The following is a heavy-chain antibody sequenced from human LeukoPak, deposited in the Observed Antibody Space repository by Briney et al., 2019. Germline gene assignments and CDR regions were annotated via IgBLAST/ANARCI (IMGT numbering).Heavy chain of an antibody. J-gene: IGHJ4*02. Sequence: PGGSLRLSCAASGFRFSSYAMHWVRQAPGKGLEYVSAISIDGGDTFYASSVKGRFTISRDNSKSTLYLQMGSLRAEDMAVYYCARVLRDISGYYGYWGQGTLVTVSS. CDR2: ISIDGGDT. V-gene: IGHV3-64*01. CDR3: ARVLRDISGYYGY. CDR1: GFRFSSYA. D-gene: IGHD3-22*01.